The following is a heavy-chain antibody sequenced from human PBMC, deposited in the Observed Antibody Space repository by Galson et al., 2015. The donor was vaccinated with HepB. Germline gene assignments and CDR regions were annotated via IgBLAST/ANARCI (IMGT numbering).Heavy chain of an antibody. J-gene: IGHJ4*02. CDR1: GLSFSSYA. D-gene: IGHD2-2*01. CDR3: TGDKDNALDY. Sequence: SLRLSCAASGLSFSSYAMGWVRQAPGKGPEWVAVIWFDGGDGYYADSVKGRFTISRDNSKNTLYLQMDSLRADDTAVYYCTGDKDNALDYWGQGTLVTVSS. CDR2: IWFDGGDG. V-gene: IGHV3-33*01.